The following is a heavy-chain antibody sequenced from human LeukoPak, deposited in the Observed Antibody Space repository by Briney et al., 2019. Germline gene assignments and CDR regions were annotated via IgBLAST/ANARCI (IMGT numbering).Heavy chain of an antibody. D-gene: IGHD3-3*01. CDR2: IGGDEEST. Sequence: GGSLRLSCTASGFSFSSYVMSWVRQAPGKGLEWVSAIGGDEESTFYADSVKGRFTISRDNAKNSLYLQMNSLRAEDTAVYYCARGLRFDDYWGQGTLVTVSS. V-gene: IGHV3-23*01. J-gene: IGHJ4*02. CDR3: ARGLRFDDY. CDR1: GFSFSSYV.